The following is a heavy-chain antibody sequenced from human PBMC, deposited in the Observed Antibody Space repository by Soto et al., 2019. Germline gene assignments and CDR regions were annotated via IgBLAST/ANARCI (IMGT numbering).Heavy chain of an antibody. D-gene: IGHD2-8*01. CDR3: AKYCASDVCFDY. Sequence: GSSLRLSCASSGFTFSSCSLKWVRQAPGKGLEWVSFISGSGDTKYYADSVKGRFTISRDNAKNSLYLQMSSRRDEDTAVYYGAKYCASDVCFDYWGQGTLVTVSS. CDR1: GFTFSSCS. J-gene: IGHJ4*02. CDR2: ISGSGDTK. V-gene: IGHV3-48*02.